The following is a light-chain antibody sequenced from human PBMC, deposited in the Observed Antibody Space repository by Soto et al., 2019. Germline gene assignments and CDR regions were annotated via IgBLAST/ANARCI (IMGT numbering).Light chain of an antibody. CDR2: GNS. J-gene: IGLJ1*01. V-gene: IGLV1-40*01. CDR3: QSYDSSLSALYV. CDR1: SSNIGAGYD. Sequence: QSVLTHPPSVSGAPGQRVTISCTGSSSNIGAGYDVHWYQQLPGTAPKRLIYGNSNRPSGVPDRFSGSKSGTSASLAITGLQAEDEADYYCQSYDSSLSALYVFGTGTKLTVL.